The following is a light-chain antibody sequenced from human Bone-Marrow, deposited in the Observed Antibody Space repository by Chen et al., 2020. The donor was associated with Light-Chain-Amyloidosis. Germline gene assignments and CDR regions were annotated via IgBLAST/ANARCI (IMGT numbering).Light chain of an antibody. J-gene: IGLJ1*01. CDR2: DDS. CDR3: QGWDNGSDHYV. Sequence: SYVLTQPPSVSVAPGKTATITCGGGSIGSKSVHWYQQKPGQAPVLVVYDDSDRPSGITERFSGADSGNTATRAISRVEAGDEADYYCQGWDNGSDHYVFGAGTKVTVL. CDR1: SIGSKS. V-gene: IGLV3-21*03.